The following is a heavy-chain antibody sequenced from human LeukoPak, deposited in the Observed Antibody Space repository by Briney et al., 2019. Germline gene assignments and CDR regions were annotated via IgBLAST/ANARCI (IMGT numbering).Heavy chain of an antibody. D-gene: IGHD3-22*01. V-gene: IGHV3-23*01. CDR3: AKGRQYYYDSSAPGFDP. CDR2: ISGSGGST. J-gene: IGHJ5*02. Sequence: GSLRLSCTASGFTFGDYAMSWVRQAPGKGLEWVSAISGSGGSTYYADSVKGRFTISRDNSKNTLYLQMNSLRAEDTAVYYCAKGRQYYYDSSAPGFDPWGQGTLVTVSS. CDR1: GFTFGDYA.